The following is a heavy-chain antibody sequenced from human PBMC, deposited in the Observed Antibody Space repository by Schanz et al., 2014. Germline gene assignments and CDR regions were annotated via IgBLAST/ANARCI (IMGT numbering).Heavy chain of an antibody. CDR1: GFTFSSYG. V-gene: IGHV3-30*02. Sequence: QVQLVESGGGVVQPGGSPRLSCAASGFTFSSYGMHWVRQAPGKGLEWVAFIRYDGSNNYYADSVKGRFTISRDNSKNTLYLQMNSLRAEDTAVYYCTKFETRTGTNYWGQGTLVTVSS. D-gene: IGHD1-1*01. CDR3: TKFETRTGTNY. CDR2: IRYDGSNN. J-gene: IGHJ4*02.